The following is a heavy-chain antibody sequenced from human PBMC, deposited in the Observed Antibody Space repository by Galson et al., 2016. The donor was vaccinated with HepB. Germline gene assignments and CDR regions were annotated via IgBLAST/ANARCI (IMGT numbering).Heavy chain of an antibody. V-gene: IGHV1-18*04. Sequence: SVKVSCKASGYTFTSYGISWVRQAPGQGLEWMGWINSYNGNTNYAHKLQGRVTMTTDTSTSTAYMELRSLRSDNTAVYYCASHYGSGSSNWFDPWGQGTRVTVSS. CDR2: INSYNGNT. CDR1: GYTFTSYG. J-gene: IGHJ5*02. CDR3: ASHYGSGSSNWFDP. D-gene: IGHD3-10*01.